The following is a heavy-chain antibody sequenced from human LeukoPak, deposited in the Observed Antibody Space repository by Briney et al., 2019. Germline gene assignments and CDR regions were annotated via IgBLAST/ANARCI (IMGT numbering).Heavy chain of an antibody. CDR2: IYYSGST. J-gene: IGHJ4*02. D-gene: IGHD6-19*01. V-gene: IGHV4-39*01. Sequence: SETLSLTCTVSGGSISSSSYYWGWIRQPPGKGLEWIGSIYYSGSTYYNPSLKSRVTISVDTSKNQFSLKLSFVTAADTAVYYCARLGLKAGHFDYWGQGTLVTVSS. CDR1: GGSISSSSYY. CDR3: ARLGLKAGHFDY.